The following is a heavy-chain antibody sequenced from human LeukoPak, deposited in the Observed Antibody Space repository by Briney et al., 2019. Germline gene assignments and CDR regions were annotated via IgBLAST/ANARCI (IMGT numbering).Heavy chain of an antibody. CDR3: ARDGGLDTALVTGVFDF. CDR1: GGSFSGYY. D-gene: IGHD5-18*01. Sequence: SETLSLTCAVYGGSFSGYYWSWIRQPPGKGLEWIGEINHSGSTNYNPSLKSRVTISVDTSKNQFSLKLSSVTAADTAVYYCARDGGLDTALVTGVFDFWGQGTLVTVSS. V-gene: IGHV4-34*01. J-gene: IGHJ4*02. CDR2: INHSGST.